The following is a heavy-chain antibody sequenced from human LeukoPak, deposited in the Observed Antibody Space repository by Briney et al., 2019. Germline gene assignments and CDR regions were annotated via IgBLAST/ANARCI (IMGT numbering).Heavy chain of an antibody. Sequence: GRSLRLSCAASGFTFSSYGMHWVRQAPGKELEWVAVISYDGSNKYYADSVKGRFTISRDNSKNTLYLQMNSLRAEDTAVYYCAKEGIVVVPAAPRRVEYYFDYWGQGTLVTVSS. CDR3: AKEGIVVVPAAPRRVEYYFDY. D-gene: IGHD2-2*01. CDR2: ISYDGSNK. V-gene: IGHV3-30*18. CDR1: GFTFSSYG. J-gene: IGHJ4*02.